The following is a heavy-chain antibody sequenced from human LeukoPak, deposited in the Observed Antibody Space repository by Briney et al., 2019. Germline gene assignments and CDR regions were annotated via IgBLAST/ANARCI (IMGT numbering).Heavy chain of an antibody. Sequence: GASVKVSCKASGYTFTSYDINCVRQATGQGLEWMGWMNPNSGNTGYAQKFRGRVTMTRNTSISTAYMELSSLRSEDTAVYYCARREGRYYYGSGSRPGWFDPWGQGTLVTVSS. D-gene: IGHD3-10*01. J-gene: IGHJ5*02. CDR3: ARREGRYYYGSGSRPGWFDP. V-gene: IGHV1-8*01. CDR1: GYTFTSYD. CDR2: MNPNSGNT.